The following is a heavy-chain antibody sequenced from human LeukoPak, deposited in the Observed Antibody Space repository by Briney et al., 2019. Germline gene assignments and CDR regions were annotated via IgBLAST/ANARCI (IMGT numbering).Heavy chain of an antibody. CDR1: GFTFGDYA. V-gene: IGHV3-49*03. J-gene: IGHJ6*02. CDR3: TRGTMTRGVYYGMDV. D-gene: IGHD3-10*01. CDR2: IRSRAYGGTP. Sequence: GGSLRLSCTASGFTFGDYAMIWFRQAPGQGLDWVGFIRSRAYGGTPEYAASVKGRFTISRDDSKTIAYLQMNSLKTEDTAVYYCTRGTMTRGVYYGMDVWGQGTTVTVSS.